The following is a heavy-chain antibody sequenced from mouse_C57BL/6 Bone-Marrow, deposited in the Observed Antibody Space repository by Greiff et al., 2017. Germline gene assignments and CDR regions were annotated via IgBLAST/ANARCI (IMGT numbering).Heavy chain of an antibody. V-gene: IGHV1-82*01. J-gene: IGHJ3*01. CDR3: AIRRDAY. CDR1: GYAFSSSW. Sequence: VQLQESGPELVKPGASVKISCKASGYAFSSSWMNWVKQRPGKGLEWIGRIYPGDGDTNYNGKFKGKATLTADKSSSTAYMQLSSLTSEDSAVYFCAIRRDAYWGQGTLVTVSA. D-gene: IGHD2-12*01. CDR2: IYPGDGDT.